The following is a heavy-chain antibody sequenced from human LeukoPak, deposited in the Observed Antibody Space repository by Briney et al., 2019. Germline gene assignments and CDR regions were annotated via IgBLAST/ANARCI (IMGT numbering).Heavy chain of an antibody. V-gene: IGHV1-8*01. CDR2: MNPNSGNT. CDR1: GYTFTSYD. CDR3: ARGGGVLRFFQEENWFDP. D-gene: IGHD3-3*01. J-gene: IGHJ5*02. Sequence: ASVKVSCKASGYTFTSYDINWVRQATVQGLEWMGWMNPNSGNTGYAQKFQGRVTMTRNTSISTAYMELSSLRSEDTAVYYCARGGGVLRFFQEENWFDPWGQGTLVTVSS.